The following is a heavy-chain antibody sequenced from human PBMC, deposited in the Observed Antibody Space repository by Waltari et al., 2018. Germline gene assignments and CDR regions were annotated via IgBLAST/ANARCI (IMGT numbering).Heavy chain of an antibody. J-gene: IGHJ4*02. CDR3: ATALSF. CDR2: ISSSGSTI. CDR1: GFAFGNSN. Sequence: EVQVVESGGGLIQPGGSLRLSCAASGFAFGNSNMNWVRQAPGEGVEWVSYISSSGSTIYYADSVKGRFTISRDNAKNSLYLQMSSLRAEDTAVYYCATALSFWGQGTLVTVSS. V-gene: IGHV3-48*01. D-gene: IGHD2-8*01.